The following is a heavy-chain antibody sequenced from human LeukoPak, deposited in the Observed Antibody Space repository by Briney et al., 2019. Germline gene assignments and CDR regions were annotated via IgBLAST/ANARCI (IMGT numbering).Heavy chain of an antibody. CDR3: ARGEYQLLFSY. V-gene: IGHV4-61*02. J-gene: IGHJ4*02. CDR2: IYTSGST. Sequence: SQTLSLTCTVSGDSISSGNYYWSWIRQPAGKGLEWIVRIYTSGSTNYNPSLKSRVTISVDTSKNQFSLKLSSVTAADTAVYYCARGEYQLLFSYWGQGTLVTVSS. CDR1: GDSISSGNYY. D-gene: IGHD2-2*01.